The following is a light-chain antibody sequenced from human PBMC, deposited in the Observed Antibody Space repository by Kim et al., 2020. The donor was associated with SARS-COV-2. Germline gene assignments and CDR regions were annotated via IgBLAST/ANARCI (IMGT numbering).Light chain of an antibody. J-gene: IGKJ2*03. V-gene: IGKV3-20*01. Sequence: RGERATLSCRASQTVINNYLAWYQQKPGQAPRLLVYGASTRATGIPDRFSGSGSGTDFTLTINKVEPEDFAVYYCQQFGSSPPYSFGQGTKLEV. CDR3: QQFGSSPPYS. CDR1: QTVINNY. CDR2: GAS.